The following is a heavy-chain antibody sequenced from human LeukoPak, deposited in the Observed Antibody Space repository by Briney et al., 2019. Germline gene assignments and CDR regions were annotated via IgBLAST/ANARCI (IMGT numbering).Heavy chain of an antibody. J-gene: IGHJ4*02. CDR1: GFTFSSYG. Sequence: GGSLRLSCAASGFTFSSYGMHWVRQAPGKGLEWVAVIWYDGSNKYYVDSVKGRFTISRDNSKNTLNLQMNSLRAEDTAVYYCARLVGATALDYWGQGTLVTVSS. D-gene: IGHD1-26*01. CDR3: ARLVGATALDY. CDR2: IWYDGSNK. V-gene: IGHV3-33*01.